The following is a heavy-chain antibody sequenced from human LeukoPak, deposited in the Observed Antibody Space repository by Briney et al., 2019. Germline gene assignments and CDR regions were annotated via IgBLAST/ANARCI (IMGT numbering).Heavy chain of an antibody. J-gene: IGHJ4*02. V-gene: IGHV4-59*13. CDR3: ARVYSNYLDY. CDR1: DDSISSYY. Sequence: SETLSLTCTVSDDSISSYYWSWIRQPPGKRLEWIGYIHYTGSTNHNPSLESRVTLSIDRSKNQFSLKLRSVTAADTAIYYCARVYSNYLDYWGQGTLVTVSS. D-gene: IGHD4-11*01. CDR2: IHYTGST.